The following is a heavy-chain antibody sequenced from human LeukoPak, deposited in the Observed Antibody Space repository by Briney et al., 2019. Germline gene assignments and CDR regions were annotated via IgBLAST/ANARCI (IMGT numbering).Heavy chain of an antibody. Sequence: GRSLRLSRAASGFTFSSYGMHCVRGAPGKGLEWVAFIRYDGRGKYYADSVKGRFTISRDKSKNTVYMEMNSLRAADTAVYYCAKVDFDYWGQGTLVTVSS. J-gene: IGHJ4*02. CDR1: GFTFSSYG. V-gene: IGHV3-30*02. CDR2: IRYDGRGK. CDR3: AKVDFDY.